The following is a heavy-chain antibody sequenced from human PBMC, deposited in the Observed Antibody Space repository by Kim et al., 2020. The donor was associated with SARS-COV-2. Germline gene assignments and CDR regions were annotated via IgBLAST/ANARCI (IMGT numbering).Heavy chain of an antibody. J-gene: IGHJ4*02. CDR1: GGTFSSYA. CDR3: ARDPSPDYDDSSAMGY. Sequence: SVKVSCKASGGTFSSYAISWVRQAPGQGLEWMGGIIPIFGTANYAQKFQGRVTITADESTSTAYMELSSLRSEDTAVYYCARDPSPDYDDSSAMGYWGQGTLVTVSS. V-gene: IGHV1-69*13. D-gene: IGHD3-22*01. CDR2: IIPIFGTA.